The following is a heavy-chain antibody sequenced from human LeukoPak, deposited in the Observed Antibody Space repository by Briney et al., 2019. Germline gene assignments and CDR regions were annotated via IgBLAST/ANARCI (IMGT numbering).Heavy chain of an antibody. J-gene: IGHJ5*02. CDR3: AGEQATYYDFWSGPTNWFDP. CDR2: IYYSGST. V-gene: IGHV4-39*07. Sequence: PSETLSLTCTVSGGSISSSSYYWGWIRQPPGKGLEWIGSIYYSGSTYYNPSLKSRVTMSVDTSKNQFSLKLSSVTAADTAVYYCAGEQATYYDFWSGPTNWFDPWGQGTLVTVSS. D-gene: IGHD3-3*01. CDR1: GGSISSSSYY.